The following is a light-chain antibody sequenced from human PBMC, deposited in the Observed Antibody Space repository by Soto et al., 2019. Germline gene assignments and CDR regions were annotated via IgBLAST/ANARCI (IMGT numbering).Light chain of an antibody. CDR1: SSDVGGYNY. CDR2: AVS. V-gene: IGLV2-14*03. CDR3: SSYASSRTLI. Sequence: QSALTQPASVSGSPGQSITISCTGTSSDVGGYNYVSWYQQHPGKAPKFLIYAVSNRPSGVSDRFSGSKSGNTASLTISGLHAEDEDDYYCSSYASSRTLIFGGGTKLTVL. J-gene: IGLJ2*01.